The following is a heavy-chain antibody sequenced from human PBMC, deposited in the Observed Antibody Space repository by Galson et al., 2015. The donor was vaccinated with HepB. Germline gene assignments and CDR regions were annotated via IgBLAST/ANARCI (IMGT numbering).Heavy chain of an antibody. Sequence: SVKVSCKASGGTFSSYAISWVRQAPGQGLEWMGGIIPIFGTANYAQKFQGRVTITADESTSTAYMELSSLRSGDTAVYYCASLVTMAPPRLTDYYYYYMDVWGKGTTVTVSS. CDR1: GGTFSSYA. J-gene: IGHJ6*03. CDR2: IIPIFGTA. V-gene: IGHV1-69*13. CDR3: ASLVTMAPPRLTDYYYYYMDV. D-gene: IGHD3-10*01.